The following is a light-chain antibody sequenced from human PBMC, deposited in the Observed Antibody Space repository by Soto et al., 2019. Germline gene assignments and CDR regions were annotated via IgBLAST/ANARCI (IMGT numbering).Light chain of an antibody. V-gene: IGKV3-11*01. CDR1: QYINTR. CDR3: HQRQSWPRT. Sequence: EIVLTQSPATLSSFPGDRVTLSCRASQYINTRLAWYQHRPGQAPRLLIYQTSLRAAGIPARFSASGSGTDFTLTISDVQPEDFALDYCHQRQSWPRTFGQGTKVAI. J-gene: IGKJ1*01. CDR2: QTS.